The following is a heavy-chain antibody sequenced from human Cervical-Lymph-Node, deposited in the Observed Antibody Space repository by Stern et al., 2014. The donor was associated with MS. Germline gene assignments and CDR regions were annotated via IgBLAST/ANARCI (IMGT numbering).Heavy chain of an antibody. CDR3: ARATSPMVRGVIYWFDP. J-gene: IGHJ5*02. CDR2: IIPIFGTA. D-gene: IGHD3-10*01. Sequence: VQLVESGAEVKKPGSSVKVSCKASGGTFSSYAISWVRRAPGQGLEWMGGIIPIFGTANYAQKFQGRVTITADESTSTAYMELSSLRSEDTAVYYCARATSPMVRGVIYWFDPWGQGTLVTVSS. CDR1: GGTFSSYA. V-gene: IGHV1-69*01.